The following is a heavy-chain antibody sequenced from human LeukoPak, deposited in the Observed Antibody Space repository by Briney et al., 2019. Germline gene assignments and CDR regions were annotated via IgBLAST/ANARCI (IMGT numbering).Heavy chain of an antibody. V-gene: IGHV4-39*07. J-gene: IGHJ5*02. CDR2: IYYSGST. D-gene: IGHD2-2*01. Sequence: SETLSLTCTVSGGSISSSSYYWGWIRQPPGKGLEWIGSIYYSGSTYYNPSLKSRVTISVDTSKNQFSLKLSSVTAADTAVYYCARGLLAARAGWFDPWGQGTLVTVSS. CDR1: GGSISSSSYY. CDR3: ARGLLAARAGWFDP.